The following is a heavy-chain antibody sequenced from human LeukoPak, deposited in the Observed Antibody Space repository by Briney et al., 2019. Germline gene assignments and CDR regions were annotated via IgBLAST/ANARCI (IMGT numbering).Heavy chain of an antibody. D-gene: IGHD2-2*01. CDR3: ARILYCTSISCYSS. J-gene: IGHJ1*01. V-gene: IGHV3-74*01. CDR1: GFTFSSYW. Sequence: GGSLRLSCAASGFTFSSYWMHWVRQAPGKGLVWVSRIDPDGGTTTYADSVKGRFTISRDNAKNTLYLQMNSLRAEDTAVYYCARILYCTSISCYSSWGQGTLVTVSS. CDR2: IDPDGGTT.